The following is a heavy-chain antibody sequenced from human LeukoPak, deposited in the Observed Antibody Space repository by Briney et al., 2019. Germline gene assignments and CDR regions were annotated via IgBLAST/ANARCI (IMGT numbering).Heavy chain of an antibody. CDR2: IYYSGST. D-gene: IGHD3-16*01. V-gene: IGHV4-59*01. J-gene: IGHJ3*02. CDR1: GGSLSSYY. Sequence: SETLALTCTVSGGSLSSYYWSWIRQPPGKGLEWIGYIYYSGSTNYNPSLKSRVAISVDTSKNQFSLKLSSVTAADTAVYYCARYDCVWGSYRRTVGQHDAFDIWGQGTMVTVSS. CDR3: ARYDCVWGSYRRTVGQHDAFDI.